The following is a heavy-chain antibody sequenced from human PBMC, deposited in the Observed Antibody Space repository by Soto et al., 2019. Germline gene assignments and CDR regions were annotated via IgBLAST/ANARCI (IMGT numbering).Heavy chain of an antibody. Sequence: SETLSLTCVVSGGSRGDYFWSWIRQPPGMALEWIGEINHLGSINYNPSLKSRVTMSVDTSRNQFSLTLNSVTAADTATYYCARGGISHWAYFYYMDVWDRGTTVTVSS. V-gene: IGHV4-34*01. J-gene: IGHJ6*03. CDR1: GGSRGDYF. CDR2: INHLGSI. D-gene: IGHD2-21*01. CDR3: ARGGISHWAYFYYMDV.